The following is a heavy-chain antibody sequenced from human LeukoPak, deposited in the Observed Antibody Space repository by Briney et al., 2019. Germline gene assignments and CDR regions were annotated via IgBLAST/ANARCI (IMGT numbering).Heavy chain of an antibody. V-gene: IGHV4-34*01. Sequence: SETLSLTCAVYGGSFSDYYWTWIRQSPGKGLEWIGEINHTGSTTYNPFLESRVTISVDTSKNQFSLKLTSVTATDTAVYYCARDFSSSSSGSYYPYWGQGTVVTVSS. CDR2: INHTGST. CDR1: GGSFSDYY. D-gene: IGHD3-10*01. CDR3: ARDFSSSSSGSYYPY. J-gene: IGHJ4*02.